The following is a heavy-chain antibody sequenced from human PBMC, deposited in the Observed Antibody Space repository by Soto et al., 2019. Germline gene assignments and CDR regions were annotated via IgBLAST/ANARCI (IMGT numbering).Heavy chain of an antibody. J-gene: IGHJ4*02. CDR2: ISYRGST. D-gene: IGHD2-21*01. V-gene: IGHV4-31*03. CDR1: GGSIRSGVYY. CDR3: SRGLLV. Sequence: QVQLQESGPGLVKPSQTLSLTCTVSGGSIRSGVYYWSWIRHHPVKGLEWIGYISYRGSTYYTPSLKSRVTISVDTSKNHCSLELSSVTAADTAVDYCSRGLLVWGQGTLVTVAA.